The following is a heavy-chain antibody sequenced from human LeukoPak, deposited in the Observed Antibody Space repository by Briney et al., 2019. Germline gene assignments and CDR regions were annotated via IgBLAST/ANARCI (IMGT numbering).Heavy chain of an antibody. V-gene: IGHV3-33*08. D-gene: IGHD2-21*02. Sequence: GGSLRLSCAASGFTFSSYAMSWVRQVPGKGLEWVAEIWDDGRNKYYADSVKGRFTISRDNSKKTLYLQMNSLRVEDTAVYYCVRDGPRAYCGVDCYPDFDYWGRGTLVTVSS. CDR2: IWDDGRNK. J-gene: IGHJ4*02. CDR3: VRDGPRAYCGVDCYPDFDY. CDR1: GFTFSSYA.